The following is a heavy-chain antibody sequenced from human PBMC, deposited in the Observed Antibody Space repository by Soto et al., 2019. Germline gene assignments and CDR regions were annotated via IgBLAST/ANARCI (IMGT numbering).Heavy chain of an antibody. CDR1: GYTFNTYE. J-gene: IGHJ4*02. CDR2: INPYNGNT. V-gene: IGHV1-18*01. D-gene: IGHD4-17*01. CDR3: ARGCIAVTTHLCY. Sequence: QVLLVQSGPEIKKPGASVKVSCKASGYTFNTYEITWVRQAPGQGLEWMGWINPYNGNTKFAQKLQDRVTMTTATSTSTAYMELASLRSDDTAVYYCARGCIAVTTHLCYWGQGTLVTVSS.